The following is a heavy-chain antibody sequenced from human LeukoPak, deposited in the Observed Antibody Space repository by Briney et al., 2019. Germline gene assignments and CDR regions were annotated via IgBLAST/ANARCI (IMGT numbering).Heavy chain of an antibody. D-gene: IGHD5-12*01. CDR1: GFTFSSYA. V-gene: IGHV3-23*01. CDR2: ISAGGGSR. Sequence: PGGSLRLSCAASGFTFSSYAMSWVRQAPGKGLEWVSGISAGGGSRYYADLVEGRFTISRDNSKNTLYLEVNSLRAEDTAVYNCAKDGGYSANIYYMDVWGKGTTVTVSS. CDR3: AKDGGYSANIYYMDV. J-gene: IGHJ6*03.